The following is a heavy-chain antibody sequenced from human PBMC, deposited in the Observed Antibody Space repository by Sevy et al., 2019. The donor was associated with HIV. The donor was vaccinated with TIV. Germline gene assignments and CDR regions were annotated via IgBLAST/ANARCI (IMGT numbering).Heavy chain of an antibody. Sequence: GGSLRLSCAASGFTVSDTYMNWVRQTPGKGLEWVSLIYAGGHTHYADSVKGRFIISRGNSKNTLYLQMNALKAEDTAGYYCARGWQDDDYLRNWGQGTLVTVSS. J-gene: IGHJ4*02. CDR3: ARGWQDDDYLRN. CDR1: GFTVSDTY. V-gene: IGHV3-53*01. D-gene: IGHD4-17*01. CDR2: IYAGGHT.